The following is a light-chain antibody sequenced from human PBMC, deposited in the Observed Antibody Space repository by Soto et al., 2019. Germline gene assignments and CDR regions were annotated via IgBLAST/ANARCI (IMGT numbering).Light chain of an antibody. CDR1: QSVSGSY. Sequence: EIVLTQSPGTLSLSPGERATLSCRASQSVSGSYLAWYQQKPGQAPRLLIYDTSDRATGIPDRFSASGSGTDFTLTISRLEPEDFAVYYCQHYGTSALFGPGTKVDIK. CDR3: QHYGTSAL. V-gene: IGKV3-20*01. CDR2: DTS. J-gene: IGKJ3*01.